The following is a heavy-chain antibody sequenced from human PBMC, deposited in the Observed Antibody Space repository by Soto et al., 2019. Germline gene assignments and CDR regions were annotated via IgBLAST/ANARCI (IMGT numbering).Heavy chain of an antibody. V-gene: IGHV1-8*01. D-gene: IGHD1-20*01. J-gene: IGHJ3*02. Sequence: ASGKVSCTASGYTFTSYDINWVRQATGQGPEWMGWMSPNTGTIVYAQKFQGRVTMTRNTSTSTAYMTLSSLRSEDTAVYYCARDRKGIKTYEAFDIWGQVTTVTVSS. CDR3: ARDRKGIKTYEAFDI. CDR1: GYTFTSYD. CDR2: MSPNTGTI.